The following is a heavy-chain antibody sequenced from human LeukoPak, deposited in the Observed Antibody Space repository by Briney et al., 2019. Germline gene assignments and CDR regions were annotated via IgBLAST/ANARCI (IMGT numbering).Heavy chain of an antibody. D-gene: IGHD3-3*01. CDR2: ISHRVSGV. V-gene: IGHV3-11*04. Sequence: GGSLRLSCAASGFTFSDYYMSWIRQAPGKGLEWVSYISHRVSGVQYADSVKGRFTISRDNAKNSLYLQMNTLRPEDTAVYYCARERQNKDFWSGGDYWGQGTLVTVSS. J-gene: IGHJ4*02. CDR3: ARERQNKDFWSGGDY. CDR1: GFTFSDYY.